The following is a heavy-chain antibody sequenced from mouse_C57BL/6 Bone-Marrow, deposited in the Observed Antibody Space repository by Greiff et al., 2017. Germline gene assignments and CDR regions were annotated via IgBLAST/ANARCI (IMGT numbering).Heavy chain of an antibody. CDR3: ARLGNYGDYAMDY. Sequence: EVKLVESGGGLVQPGGSLTLSCAASGFTFSDYGMAWVRQAPRKGPEWVAFISNLAYSIYYADTVTGRFTISRENAKNTLYLEMSSLMSEDTAMYYCARLGNYGDYAMDYWGQGTSVTVSS. V-gene: IGHV5-15*01. CDR1: GFTFSDYG. D-gene: IGHD2-1*01. CDR2: ISNLAYSI. J-gene: IGHJ4*01.